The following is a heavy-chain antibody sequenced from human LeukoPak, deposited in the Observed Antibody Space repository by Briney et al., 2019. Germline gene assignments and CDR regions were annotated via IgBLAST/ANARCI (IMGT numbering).Heavy chain of an antibody. D-gene: IGHD3-16*01. CDR3: ARGRAFGVLFDY. Sequence: PSETLSLTCTASGGSISSYYWSWIRQPPGKGLEWIGEINHSGSTNYNPSLKSRVTISVDTSKNQFSLKLSSATAADTAVYYCARGRAFGVLFDYWGQGTLVTVSS. J-gene: IGHJ4*02. V-gene: IGHV4-34*01. CDR1: GGSISSYY. CDR2: INHSGST.